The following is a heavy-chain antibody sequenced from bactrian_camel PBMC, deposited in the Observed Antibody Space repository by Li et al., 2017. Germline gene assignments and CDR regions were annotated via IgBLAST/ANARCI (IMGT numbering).Heavy chain of an antibody. CDR1: RYTYKRNC. V-gene: IGHV3S40*01. CDR3: IRNPDPWNNAPADHVERSDFGY. CDR2: LWIGGATT. J-gene: IGHJ6*01. Sequence: DVQLVESGGGSVQAGGSLTLSCAAGRYTYKRNCMGWFRQRPGKDREGLAVLWIGGATTTYADSVKGRFTISRDNAKNTLYLQMNYLKPEDTAEYYRIRNPDPWNNAPADHVERSDFGYRGQGTQVTVS. D-gene: IGHD1*01.